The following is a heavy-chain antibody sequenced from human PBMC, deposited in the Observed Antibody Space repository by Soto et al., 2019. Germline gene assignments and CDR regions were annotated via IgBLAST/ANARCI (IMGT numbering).Heavy chain of an antibody. D-gene: IGHD3-10*01. CDR2: IWYDGSNK. V-gene: IGHV3-33*01. Sequence: QVPLVESGGGVVQPGRSLRLSCAASGFTFSSYGMHWVRQAPGKGLEWVAVIWYDGSNKYYADSVKGRFTISRDNSKNTLYLQMNSLRAEDTAVYYCARDIPDLWFGEYYFDYWGQGTLVTVSS. J-gene: IGHJ4*02. CDR1: GFTFSSYG. CDR3: ARDIPDLWFGEYYFDY.